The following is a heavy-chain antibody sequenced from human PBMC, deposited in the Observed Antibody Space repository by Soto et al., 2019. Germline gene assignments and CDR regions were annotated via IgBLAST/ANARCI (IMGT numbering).Heavy chain of an antibody. CDR1: GFTFSSYG. V-gene: IGHV3-30*18. CDR2: ISYDGSNK. CDR3: AKDRPIAVAGIDY. Sequence: PGGSLRLSCAASGFTFSSYGMHWVRQAPGKGLEWVAVISYDGSNKYYADSVKGRFTISRDNSKNTLYLQMNSLRAEDTAVYYCAKDRPIAVAGIDYWGQGTLVTVSS. J-gene: IGHJ4*02. D-gene: IGHD6-19*01.